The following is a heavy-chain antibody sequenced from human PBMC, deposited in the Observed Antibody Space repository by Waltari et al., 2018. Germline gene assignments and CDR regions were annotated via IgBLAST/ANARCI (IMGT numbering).Heavy chain of an antibody. V-gene: IGHV1-69*02. D-gene: IGHD3-10*01. J-gene: IGHJ4*02. Sequence: QLQRVLSAAAVKKPRCSVTVSCKSSAVPFTSTTISSSRQAPGHGLEWRGRILPILGIANYAQKFQGRVTITADKSTSTAYMELSSLRSEDTAVYYCARFSMVRGPIEYWGQGTLVTVSS. CDR2: ILPILGIA. CDR1: AVPFTSTT. CDR3: ARFSMVRGPIEY.